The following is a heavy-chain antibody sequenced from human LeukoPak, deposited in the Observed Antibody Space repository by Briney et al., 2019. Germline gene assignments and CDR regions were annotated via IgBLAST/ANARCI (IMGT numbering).Heavy chain of an antibody. J-gene: IGHJ4*02. CDR3: AKDMGGLLAKHYLDY. CDR1: GFMFSSHG. V-gene: IGHV3-30*02. Sequence: GGSLRLSCAASGFMFSSHGIHWVRQAPGKGLEWVAFIRYDGSSKYNADSVKGRFTISRDNSKNTVYLQMISLRAEDTAVYYCAKDMGGLLAKHYLDYWGQGTLITVSS. CDR2: IRYDGSSK. D-gene: IGHD1-26*01.